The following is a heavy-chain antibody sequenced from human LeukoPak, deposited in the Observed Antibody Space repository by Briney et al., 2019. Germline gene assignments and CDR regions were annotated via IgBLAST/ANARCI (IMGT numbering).Heavy chain of an antibody. D-gene: IGHD2-15*01. Sequence: PGGSLRLSCAASGFTFSSYEMNWVRQAPGKGLEWVSYISSSGSTIYYADSVKGRFTISRDNSKNTLFLQVNSLRAEDTAIYYCAKNGDRGAYCSGGSCYPYYYYYMDVWGKGTTVTISS. CDR2: ISSSGSTI. J-gene: IGHJ6*03. CDR1: GFTFSSYE. V-gene: IGHV3-48*03. CDR3: AKNGDRGAYCSGGSCYPYYYYYMDV.